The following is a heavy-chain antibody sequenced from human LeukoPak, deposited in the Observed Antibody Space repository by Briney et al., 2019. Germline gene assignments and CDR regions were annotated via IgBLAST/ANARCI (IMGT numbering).Heavy chain of an antibody. V-gene: IGHV4-59*01. CDR1: GGSISSYY. CDR3: ARNYDFWSGYLDY. J-gene: IGHJ4*02. CDR2: IHYSGST. Sequence: SETLSLTCTVSGGSISSYYWSWIRQPPGKGLEWIGYIHYSGSTNNNPSFKSRVTISVDTSKNQFSLKLTSVTAADTAVYYCARNYDFWSGYLDYWGQGTLVTVSS. D-gene: IGHD3-3*01.